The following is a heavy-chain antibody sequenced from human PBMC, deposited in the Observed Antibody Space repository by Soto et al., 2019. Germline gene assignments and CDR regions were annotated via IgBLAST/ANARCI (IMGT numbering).Heavy chain of an antibody. D-gene: IGHD3-16*02. CDR1: SGSFSGYY. V-gene: IGHV4-34*01. Sequence: SETLSLTCAVYSGSFSGYYWSWIRQPPGKGLEWIGEINHSGSTNYNPSLKSRVTISVDTSKNQFSLKLSSVTAADTAVYYCARVGDYIWGSYRADAFDIWGQGTMVTVSS. CDR2: INHSGST. J-gene: IGHJ3*02. CDR3: ARVGDYIWGSYRADAFDI.